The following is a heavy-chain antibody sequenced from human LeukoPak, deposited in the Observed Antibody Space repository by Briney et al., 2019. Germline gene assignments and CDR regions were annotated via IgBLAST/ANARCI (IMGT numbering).Heavy chain of an antibody. CDR1: GFTFSSYE. V-gene: IGHV3-48*03. J-gene: IGHJ6*02. CDR2: ISSSGSTI. CDR3: ARGHFDWLLSSHYYYGMDV. Sequence: QTGGSLRLSCAASGFTFSSYEMSWVRQAPGKGLEWVSYISSSGSTIYYADSVKGRFTISRDNAKNSLYLQMNSLRAEDTAVYYCARGHFDWLLSSHYYYGMDVWGQGTTVTVSS. D-gene: IGHD3-9*01.